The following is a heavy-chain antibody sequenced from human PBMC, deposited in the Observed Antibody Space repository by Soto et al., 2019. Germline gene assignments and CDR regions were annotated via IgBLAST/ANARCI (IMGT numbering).Heavy chain of an antibody. CDR1: GGTFSSYA. V-gene: IGHV1-69*06. J-gene: IGHJ5*02. CDR2: IIPIFGTA. D-gene: IGHD3-3*01. CDR3: ARQQLRFLEWLRGDNWFDP. Sequence: GASVKVSCKASGGTFSSYAISWVRQAPGQGLEWMGGIIPIFGTANYAQKFQGRVTITADKSTSTAYMELSSLRSEDTAVYYCARQQLRFLEWLRGDNWFDPWGQGTLVTVSS.